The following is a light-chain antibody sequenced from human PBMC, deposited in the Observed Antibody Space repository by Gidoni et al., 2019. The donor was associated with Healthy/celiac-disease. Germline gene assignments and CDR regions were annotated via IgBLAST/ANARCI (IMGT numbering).Light chain of an antibody. J-gene: IGKJ4*01. CDR1: QSVSRSY. CDR3: QQYGSSPLT. V-gene: IGKV3-20*01. CDR2: GAS. Sequence: IVLTQSPGTLSLSPGERATRSCRASQSVSRSYLDWYQQKPGQAPRLLIYGASSRATGIPDRFSGSGSGTDFTLTISRLEPEDFAVYYCQQYGSSPLTFGGGTKVEIK.